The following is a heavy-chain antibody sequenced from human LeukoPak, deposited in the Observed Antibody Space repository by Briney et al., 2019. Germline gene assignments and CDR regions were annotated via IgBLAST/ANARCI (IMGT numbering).Heavy chain of an antibody. CDR3: ARENGYRYDY. CDR2: IYYSGST. CDR1: GGSINSITNY. Sequence: SETLSLTCTVSGGSINSITNYWTWIRQPPGKGLEWIGSIYYSGSTNYNPSLKSRVTISVDTSKNQFSLKLSSVTAADTALYYCARENGYRYDYWGQGTLVTVSS. J-gene: IGHJ4*02. V-gene: IGHV4-61*01. D-gene: IGHD5-18*01.